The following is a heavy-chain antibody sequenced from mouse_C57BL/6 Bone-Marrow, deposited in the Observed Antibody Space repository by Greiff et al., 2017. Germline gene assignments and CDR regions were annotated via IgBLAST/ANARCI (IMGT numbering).Heavy chain of an antibody. CDR2: ISSGGSYI. CDR1: GFTFSSYG. Sequence: EVKLVESGGDLVTPGGSLKLSCAASGFTFSSYGMSWVRQTPDKRLEWVATISSGGSYIYYPVSVKGRFTISRDNAKNTLYLQMSSLKSEDTAMYYCARPYDAMDYWGQGTSVTVSS. V-gene: IGHV5-6*01. J-gene: IGHJ4*01. CDR3: ARPYDAMDY.